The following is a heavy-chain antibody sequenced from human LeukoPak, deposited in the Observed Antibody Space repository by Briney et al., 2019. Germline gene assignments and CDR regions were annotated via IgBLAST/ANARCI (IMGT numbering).Heavy chain of an antibody. J-gene: IGHJ1*01. Sequence: GSSVTVSCKASGGTFSSYAISWVRQAPGQGLEWMGGIIPIFGTANYAQKFQGRVTITADESTSTAYMELSSLRSEDTAVYYCASASGSYSLSYFQHWGQGTLVTVSS. D-gene: IGHD1-26*01. CDR3: ASASGSYSLSYFQH. V-gene: IGHV1-69*01. CDR2: IIPIFGTA. CDR1: GGTFSSYA.